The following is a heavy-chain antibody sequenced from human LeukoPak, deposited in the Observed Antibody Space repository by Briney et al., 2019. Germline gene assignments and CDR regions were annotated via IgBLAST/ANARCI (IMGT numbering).Heavy chain of an antibody. D-gene: IGHD6-13*01. J-gene: IGHJ4*02. V-gene: IGHV3-7*01. CDR3: ARDPAPYSSSWFFDY. CDR2: IKQDGSEK. Sequence: SGGSLRLSCAASGFTFSSYWMSWVRQAPGKGLEWVANIKQDGSEKYYVDSVKGRFTISRDNAKNSLYLQMNSLGAEDTAVYYCARDPAPYSSSWFFDYWGQGTLVTVSS. CDR1: GFTFSSYW.